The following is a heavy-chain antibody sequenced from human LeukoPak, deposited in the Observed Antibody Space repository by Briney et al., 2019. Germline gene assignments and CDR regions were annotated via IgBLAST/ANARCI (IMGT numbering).Heavy chain of an antibody. V-gene: IGHV4-61*02. CDR2: IYTSGST. CDR1: GGSISSGSYY. D-gene: IGHD3-22*01. Sequence: PSETLSLTCTVSGGSISSGSYYWSWLRQPAGKGLEWIGRIYTSGSTNYNPSLKSRVTISVDTSKNQFSLKLSSVTAADTAVYYCARVNVNYDSSGYYQLYDCWGQGTLVTVSS. J-gene: IGHJ4*02. CDR3: ARVNVNYDSSGYYQLYDC.